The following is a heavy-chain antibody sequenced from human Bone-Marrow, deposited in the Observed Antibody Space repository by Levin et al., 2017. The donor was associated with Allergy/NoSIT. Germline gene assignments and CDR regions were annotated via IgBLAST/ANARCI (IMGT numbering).Heavy chain of an antibody. CDR1: GYSFTSYW. CDR2: IYPGDSDT. D-gene: IGHD6-6*01. CDR3: ARRGIQTSIAAHYYYYYYMDV. Sequence: GGSLRLSCKGSGYSFTSYWIGWVRQMPGKGLEWMGIIYPGDSDTRYSPSFQGQVTISADKSISTAYLQWSSLKASDTAMYYCARRGIQTSIAAHYYYYYYMDVWGKGTTVTVSS. J-gene: IGHJ6*03. V-gene: IGHV5-51*01.